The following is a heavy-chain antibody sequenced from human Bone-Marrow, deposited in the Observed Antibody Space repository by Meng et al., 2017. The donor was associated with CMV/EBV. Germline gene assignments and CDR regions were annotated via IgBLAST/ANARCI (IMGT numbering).Heavy chain of an antibody. CDR1: GFTFSSYA. CDR2: ISGSGGST. D-gene: IGHD4-23*01. Sequence: GGSLRLSCAASGFTFSSYAMSWVRQAPGKGLEWVSAISGSGGSTYYADSVKGRFTISRDNSKYTLYLQMNSLRAEDTAVYYCAKAPPDYGGNSKLNFQHWGQGTLDTVSS. J-gene: IGHJ1*01. V-gene: IGHV3-23*01. CDR3: AKAPPDYGGNSKLNFQH.